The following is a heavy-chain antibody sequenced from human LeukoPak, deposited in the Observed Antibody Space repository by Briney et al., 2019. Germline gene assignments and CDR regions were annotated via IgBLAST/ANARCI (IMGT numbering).Heavy chain of an antibody. CDR2: IYYSGST. D-gene: IGHD3-10*01. J-gene: IGHJ6*02. CDR1: GGSISSGDYY. CDR3: ARDPSITMVRGVVYGMDV. Sequence: SETLSLTCTVSGGSISSGDYYWSWIRQPPGKGLEWFGYIYYSGSTYYNPSLKSRVTISVDTSKNQFSLKLSSVTAADTAVYYCARDPSITMVRGVVYGMDVWGQGTTVTVSS. V-gene: IGHV4-30-4*01.